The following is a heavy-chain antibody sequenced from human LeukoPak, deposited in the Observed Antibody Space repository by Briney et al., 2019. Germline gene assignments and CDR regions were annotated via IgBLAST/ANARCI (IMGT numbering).Heavy chain of an antibody. J-gene: IGHJ4*02. CDR2: ISGSDGTT. CDR1: GFTFSSYA. CDR3: AKVDNWKYGHHDY. V-gene: IGHV3-23*01. D-gene: IGHD1-1*01. Sequence: QPGGSLRLSCAASGFTFSSYAMSWVRQAPGKGLEWVSAISGSDGTTYYADSVKGRFTISRDNSKYTLSLQMNSLRVEDTAVYYCAKVDNWKYGHHDYWGQGTLVTVSS.